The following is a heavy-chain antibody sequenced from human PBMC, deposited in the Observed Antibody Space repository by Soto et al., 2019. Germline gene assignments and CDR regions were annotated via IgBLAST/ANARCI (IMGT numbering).Heavy chain of an antibody. CDR1: GFTFSNAW. CDR3: TTGRGIVVVPAAPVDY. J-gene: IGHJ4*02. Sequence: GGSLRLSCAASGFTFSNAWMNWVRQAPGKGLEWVGRIKSKTDGGTTDYAAPVKGRFTISRDDSENTLYLQMNSLKTEDTAVYYCTTGRGIVVVPAAPVDYWGQGTLVTVSS. D-gene: IGHD2-2*01. CDR2: IKSKTDGGTT. V-gene: IGHV3-15*07.